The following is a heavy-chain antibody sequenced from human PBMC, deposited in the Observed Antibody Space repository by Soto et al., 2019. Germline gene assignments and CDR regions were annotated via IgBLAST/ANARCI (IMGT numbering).Heavy chain of an antibody. Sequence: QVVLVQSGAEMKNPGSSVKVSCKASGGTFGRNAINWVRRAPGQGLEWMGGIIPMFGTANHAQKFRDRIMITADESTNTVYLEVNSLRSEDTAIYYCARPQSSGWRFNALDFWGQGTKVIVSS. V-gene: IGHV1-69*01. D-gene: IGHD6-19*01. CDR3: ARPQSSGWRFNALDF. CDR1: GGTFGRNA. J-gene: IGHJ3*01. CDR2: IIPMFGTA.